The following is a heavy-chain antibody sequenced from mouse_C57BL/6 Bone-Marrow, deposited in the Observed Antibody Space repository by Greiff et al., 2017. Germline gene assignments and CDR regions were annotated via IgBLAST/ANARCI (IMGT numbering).Heavy chain of an antibody. CDR1: GYPFTNYW. J-gene: IGHJ2*01. Sequence: QVQLQQSGAELVRPGTSVKMSCKASGYPFTNYWIGWAKQRPGHGLEWIGDIYPGGGYTNYNEKFKGKATLTADKSSSTAYMQFSSLTSEDSAIYYCAISRGVYYFDYWGQGTTLTVSS. V-gene: IGHV1-63*01. CDR2: IYPGGGYT. CDR3: AISRGVYYFDY.